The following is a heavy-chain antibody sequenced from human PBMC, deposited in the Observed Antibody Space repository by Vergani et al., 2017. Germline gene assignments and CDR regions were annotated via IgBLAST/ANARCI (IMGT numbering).Heavy chain of an antibody. J-gene: IGHJ4*02. CDR3: ARDLAYCHEGSCAL. CDR2: VLFDGSNE. D-gene: IGHD2-15*01. CDR1: GFTFNRYG. Sequence: QVQLVQSGGGVVQPGGSLRLSCVASGFTFNRYGMQWVRQAPGKGLEWLAYVLFDGSNEYYADSVKGRFIVSRDHSNDALYLQMNSLRTDDTAVYYCARDLAYCHEGSCALWGQGSVVTVSS. V-gene: IGHV3-30*02.